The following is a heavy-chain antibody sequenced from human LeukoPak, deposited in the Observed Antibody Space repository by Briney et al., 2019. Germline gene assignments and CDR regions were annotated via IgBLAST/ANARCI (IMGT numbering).Heavy chain of an antibody. CDR1: GGSISSYY. Sequence: SETLSLTCTVSGGSISSYYWSWIRQPPGKGLGWIGYIYYSGSTNYNPSLKSRVTISVDKSKNQFSLKLSSVTAADTAVYYCARVALMVYSYYYYYGMDVWGQGTTVTVSS. CDR3: ARVALMVYSYYYYYGMDV. V-gene: IGHV4-59*12. D-gene: IGHD2-8*01. CDR2: IYYSGST. J-gene: IGHJ6*02.